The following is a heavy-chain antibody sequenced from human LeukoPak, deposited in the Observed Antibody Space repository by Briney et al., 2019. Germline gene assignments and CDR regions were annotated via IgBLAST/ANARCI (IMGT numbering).Heavy chain of an antibody. Sequence: LSLTCAVSGGSISSSNWWSWVRQPPGKGLEWIGEIYHSGSTNYNPSLKSRVTISVDKSKNQFSLKLSSVTAADTAVYYCARDLPGDPHTGFDCWGQGTLVTVSS. V-gene: IGHV4-4*02. CDR2: IYHSGST. D-gene: IGHD3-10*01. J-gene: IGHJ4*02. CDR3: ARDLPGDPHTGFDC. CDR1: GGSISSSNW.